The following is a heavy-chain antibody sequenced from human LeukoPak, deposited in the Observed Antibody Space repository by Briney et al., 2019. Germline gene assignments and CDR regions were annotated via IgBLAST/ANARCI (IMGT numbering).Heavy chain of an antibody. D-gene: IGHD3-9*01. CDR2: ISSSSSTI. J-gene: IGHJ6*03. Sequence: PGGSLRLSCAASGFTFSSYRMNWVRQAPGKGLEWVSYISSSSSTIYYADSVKGRFTISRDNAKNSLYLQMNSLRAEDTAVYYCARDLETGHTYYMDVWGKGTTVTISS. CDR3: ARDLETGHTYYMDV. V-gene: IGHV3-48*04. CDR1: GFTFSSYR.